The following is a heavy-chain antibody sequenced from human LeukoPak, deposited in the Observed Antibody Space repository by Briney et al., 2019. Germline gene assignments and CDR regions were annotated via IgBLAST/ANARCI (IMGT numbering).Heavy chain of an antibody. D-gene: IGHD3-22*01. J-gene: IGHJ4*02. CDR3: ARPNYYDSSGYYYPRDYFDY. CDR2: INPNSGGT. CDR1: GGTFSSYA. V-gene: IGHV1-2*02. Sequence: ASVKVSCKASGGTFSSYAISWVRQAPGQGLEWMGWINPNSGGTNYAQKFQGRVTMTRDTSISTAYMELSRLRSDDTAVYYCARPNYYDSSGYYYPRDYFDYWGQGTLVTVSS.